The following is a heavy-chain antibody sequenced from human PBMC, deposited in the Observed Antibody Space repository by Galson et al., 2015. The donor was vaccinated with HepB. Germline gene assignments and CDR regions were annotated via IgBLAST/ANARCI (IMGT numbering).Heavy chain of an antibody. V-gene: IGHV3-30*02. J-gene: IGHJ3*02. Sequence: SLRLSCAASGFTFSSYGMHWVRQAPGKGLEWVAFIRYDGSNKYYADSVKGRFTISRDNSKNTLYLQMNSLRAEDTAVYYCANMGATTPDAFDIWGQGTMVTVSS. CDR3: ANMGATTPDAFDI. D-gene: IGHD1-26*01. CDR2: IRYDGSNK. CDR1: GFTFSSYG.